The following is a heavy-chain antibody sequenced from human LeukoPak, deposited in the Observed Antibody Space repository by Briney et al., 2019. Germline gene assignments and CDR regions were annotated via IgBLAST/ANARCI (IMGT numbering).Heavy chain of an antibody. CDR2: ISSRGGST. CDR3: VKGLPGYGGHLDY. Sequence: GGSLRLSCSASGFTFSSYAMHWVRQAPGEGLECVSHISSRGGSTYYADSVGGRFTISRDNSKNTLYPEMRSLRVEDTAVYYCVKGLPGYGGHLDYWGQGTLATVSS. D-gene: IGHD6-13*01. CDR1: GFTFSSYA. J-gene: IGHJ4*02. V-gene: IGHV3-64D*06.